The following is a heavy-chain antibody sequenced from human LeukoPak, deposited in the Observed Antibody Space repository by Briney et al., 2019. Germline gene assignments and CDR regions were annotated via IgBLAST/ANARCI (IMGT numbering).Heavy chain of an antibody. CDR1: GGSINSGRYY. V-gene: IGHV4-61*09. D-gene: IGHD3-9*01. J-gene: IGHJ5*02. Sequence: SETLSLTCTVSGGSINSGRYYWSWVRQPAGKGLEWIGHIYTSGRTSYNPSLKSRVTISVDTSKNQFSLKLNSVTAADTAVYYCARDRGDILTGYDWFDPWGQGTLVTVSS. CDR2: IYTSGRT. CDR3: ARDRGDILTGYDWFDP.